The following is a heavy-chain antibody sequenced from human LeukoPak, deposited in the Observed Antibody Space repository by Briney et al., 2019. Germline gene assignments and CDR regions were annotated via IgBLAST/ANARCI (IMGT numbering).Heavy chain of an antibody. Sequence: GGSLRLSCAASGFTFSSHGMNWVRQAPGKGLEWVSGISGSGGNTYYADSVKGRFTISRDNSKNTLYLQMNSLRAEDTAVYYCAKAAAYDIGALYYHYYYYMDVWGKGTTVTISS. D-gene: IGHD3-9*01. CDR2: ISGSGGNT. CDR3: AKAAAYDIGALYYHYYYYMDV. V-gene: IGHV3-23*01. J-gene: IGHJ6*03. CDR1: GFTFSSHG.